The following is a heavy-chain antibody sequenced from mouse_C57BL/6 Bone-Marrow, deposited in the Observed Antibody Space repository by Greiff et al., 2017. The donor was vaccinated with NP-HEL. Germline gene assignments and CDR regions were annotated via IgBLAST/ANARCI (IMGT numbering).Heavy chain of an antibody. Sequence: EVKVVESGGGLVKPGGSLKLSCAASGFTFSDYGMHWVRQAPEKGLEWVAYISSGSSTIYYADTVKGRFTISRDNAKHTLFLQMTSLRSEDTAMYYCARKITTVVAPWAMDYWGQGTSVTVSS. CDR1: GFTFSDYG. CDR3: ARKITTVVAPWAMDY. D-gene: IGHD1-1*01. J-gene: IGHJ4*01. V-gene: IGHV5-17*01. CDR2: ISSGSSTI.